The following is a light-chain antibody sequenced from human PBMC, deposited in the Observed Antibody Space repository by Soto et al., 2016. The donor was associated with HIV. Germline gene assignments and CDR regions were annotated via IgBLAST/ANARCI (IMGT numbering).Light chain of an antibody. CDR1: QGIANY. V-gene: IGKV1-27*01. Sequence: DIQMTQSPASLSASVGDRVAISCRASQGIANYVAWYQKKAGKSPKLLIYGASTLQSGVPSRFSGSGSGTDFTLTITSLQPDDFATYFCQQYKRAVTFGQGTKVEIK. J-gene: IGKJ1*01. CDR2: GAS. CDR3: QQYKRAVT.